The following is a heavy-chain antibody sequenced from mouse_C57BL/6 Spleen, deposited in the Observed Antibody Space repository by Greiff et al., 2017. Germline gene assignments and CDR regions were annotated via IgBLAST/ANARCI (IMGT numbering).Heavy chain of an antibody. CDR2: ISDGGSYT. Sequence: EVQLVESGGGLVKPGGSLKLSCAASGFTFSSYAMSWVRQTPEKRLEWVATISDGGSYTYYPDNVKGRFTISRDNAKNNLYLQMSHLKSEDTAMYYCAPLYYGSSYSYAMDYWGQGTSVTVSS. J-gene: IGHJ4*01. D-gene: IGHD1-1*01. CDR1: GFTFSSYA. CDR3: APLYYGSSYSYAMDY. V-gene: IGHV5-4*01.